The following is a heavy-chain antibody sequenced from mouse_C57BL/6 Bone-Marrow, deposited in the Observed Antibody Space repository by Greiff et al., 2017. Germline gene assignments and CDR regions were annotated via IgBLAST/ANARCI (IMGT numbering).Heavy chain of an antibody. CDR3: AREGLRFYWYFDV. D-gene: IGHD2-2*01. CDR2: IDPSDSYT. J-gene: IGHJ1*03. Sequence: QVQLQQSGAELVMPGASVKLSCKASGYTFTSYWMHWVKQRPGQGLEWIGEIDPSDSYTNYNQKFKGKSTLTVDKSSSTAYMQLSSLTSEDSAVYYCAREGLRFYWYFDVWGTGTTVTVSS. CDR1: GYTFTSYW. V-gene: IGHV1-69*01.